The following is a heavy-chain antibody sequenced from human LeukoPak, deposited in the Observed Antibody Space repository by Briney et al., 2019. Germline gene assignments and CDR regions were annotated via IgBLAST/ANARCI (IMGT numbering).Heavy chain of an antibody. CDR3: ARLGYYGSGSLVDYFDY. J-gene: IGHJ4*02. Sequence: SETLSLTCTVSGGSISSSSYFWGWIRQPPGKGLEWIANIYYSGNTYYNPSLKSRVTISVDTSKNQFSLKLSSVTAADTAVYYCARLGYYGSGSLVDYFDYWGQGTLVTVSS. CDR1: GGSISSSSYF. CDR2: IYYSGNT. V-gene: IGHV4-39*01. D-gene: IGHD3-10*01.